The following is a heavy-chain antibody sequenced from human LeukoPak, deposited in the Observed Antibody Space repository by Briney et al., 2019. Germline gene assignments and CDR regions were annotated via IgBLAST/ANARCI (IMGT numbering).Heavy chain of an antibody. D-gene: IGHD3-9*01. CDR1: GFTFSRLG. CDR3: ARVGTNLLTPYGMDV. J-gene: IGHJ6*02. V-gene: IGHV3-33*01. CDR2: IWYDGSKN. Sequence: GGSLKPPFTALGFTFSRLGLHWVPQAPAKGLEWVAVIWYDGSKNHYADSVKGRLTISRDNSKNTLYLQMDSLRAEDTAVYYCARVGTNLLTPYGMDVWGQGTTVTVSS.